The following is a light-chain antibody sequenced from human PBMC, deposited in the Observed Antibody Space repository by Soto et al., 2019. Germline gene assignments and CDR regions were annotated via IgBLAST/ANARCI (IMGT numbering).Light chain of an antibody. CDR2: GTS. CDR1: QSIASSY. CDR3: QHYGTSPFT. V-gene: IGKV3-20*01. J-gene: IGKJ3*01. Sequence: ELVLTQSPGTLSLSPGERATLSCRASQSIASSYFGWYQHKPGQAPRLLIYGTSSRATGIPDRFSGSGSGTDFTLTISRLEPEDVAVYYCQHYGTSPFTFGPGTKVDI.